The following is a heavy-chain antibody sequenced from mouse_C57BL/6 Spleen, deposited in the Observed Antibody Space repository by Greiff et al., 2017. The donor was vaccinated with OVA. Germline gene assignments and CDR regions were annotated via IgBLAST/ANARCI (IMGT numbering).Heavy chain of an antibody. CDR1: GFNIKDYY. Sequence: EVQLKESGAELVKPGASVKLSCTASGFNIKDYYMHWVKQRTEQGLEWIGRIDPEDGETKYAPKFQGKATITADTSSNTAYLQLSSLTSEDTAVYYCASQTAQAKGFDYWGQGTTLTVSS. CDR2: IDPEDGET. V-gene: IGHV14-2*01. CDR3: ASQTAQAKGFDY. J-gene: IGHJ2*01. D-gene: IGHD3-2*02.